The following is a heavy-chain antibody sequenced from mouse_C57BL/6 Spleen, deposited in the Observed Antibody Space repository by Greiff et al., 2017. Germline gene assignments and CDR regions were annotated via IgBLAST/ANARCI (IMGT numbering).Heavy chain of an antibody. J-gene: IGHJ2*01. CDR2: ISYDGSN. CDR3: ARDGGSYYFDY. V-gene: IGHV3-6*01. CDR1: GYSITSGYY. Sequence: EVQLQQSGPGLVKPSQSLSLTCSVTGYSITSGYYWNWIRQFPGNKLEWMGYISYDGSNNYNPSLKNRISITRDTSKNQFFLKLNSVTTEDTATYYCARDGGSYYFDYWGQGTTLTVSS. D-gene: IGHD3-1*01.